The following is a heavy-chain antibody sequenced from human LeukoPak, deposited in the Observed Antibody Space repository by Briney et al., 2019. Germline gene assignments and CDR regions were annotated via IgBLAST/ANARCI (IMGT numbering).Heavy chain of an antibody. CDR1: GGTLSSYA. CDR2: IIPIFGTA. Sequence: SVKLSCKVSGGTLSSYATSWVRQPPGHGLEWMGGIIPIFGTANYAHKFQGRVTITADESTSTAYMELSSLRPEDTAVYYCARSQYSSGWYPHFDYWGQGTLVTVSS. J-gene: IGHJ4*02. CDR3: ARSQYSSGWYPHFDY. D-gene: IGHD6-19*01. V-gene: IGHV1-69*13.